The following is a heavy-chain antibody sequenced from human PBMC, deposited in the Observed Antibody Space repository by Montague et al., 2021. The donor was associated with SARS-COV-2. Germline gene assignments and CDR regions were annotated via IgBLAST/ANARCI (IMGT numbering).Heavy chain of an antibody. J-gene: IGHJ5*02. CDR2: IFRSGTT. V-gene: IGHV4-4*02. Sequence: SETLSLTCTVSGGSISSDNWWTWVRQPPGKGLEWIGDIFRSGTTNYNPSPKSRLTISVDKSKNQISLKLISVTAADTAMYYCALPLGGARFDPWGQGTLVTVSS. CDR1: GGSISSDNW. D-gene: IGHD3-16*01. CDR3: ALPLGGARFDP.